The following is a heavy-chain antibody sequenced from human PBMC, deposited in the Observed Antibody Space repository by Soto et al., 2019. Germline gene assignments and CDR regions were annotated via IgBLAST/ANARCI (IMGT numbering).Heavy chain of an antibody. CDR3: ARDNGGYYFDSSGYVDY. D-gene: IGHD3-22*01. CDR1: GGSISSGAYY. Sequence: QVQLQESGPGLVKPSQTLSLMCTVSGGSISSGAYYWSWIRQHPGKGLEWIGYIYYSGSTYYNPSLKSRVTISVDTSKNQFSLKLSSVTAADTAVYYCARDNGGYYFDSSGYVDYWGQGTLVTVSS. J-gene: IGHJ4*02. CDR2: IYYSGST. V-gene: IGHV4-31*03.